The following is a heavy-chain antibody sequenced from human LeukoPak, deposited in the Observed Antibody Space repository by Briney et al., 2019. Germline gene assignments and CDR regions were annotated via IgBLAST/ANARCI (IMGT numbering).Heavy chain of an antibody. V-gene: IGHV1-2*02. CDR2: INPNSGGT. D-gene: IGHD2/OR15-2a*01. Sequence: ASVKVSCKASVYSFTHYYMHWVRQAPGQGLEWMGWINPNSGGTSYAQKFQGRVTMTRETYISTAYVELSGLTAGDTSVYYCARSFPVFVTTSTHFDYWGQGTPITASS. CDR3: ARSFPVFVTTSTHFDY. J-gene: IGHJ4*02. CDR1: VYSFTHYY.